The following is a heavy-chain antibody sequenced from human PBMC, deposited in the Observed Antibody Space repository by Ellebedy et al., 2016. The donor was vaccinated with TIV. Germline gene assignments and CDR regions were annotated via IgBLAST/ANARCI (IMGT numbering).Heavy chain of an antibody. J-gene: IGHJ4*02. CDR3: ARISSCIGGTCYPDY. V-gene: IGHV3-21*01. CDR1: AFTFSYYT. D-gene: IGHD2-15*01. Sequence: GESLKISXAASAFTFSYYTMSWVRQAPGKGLEWVSSITSSSSSIYYADSVKGRFTISRDNAKNSLYLQMNSLRVEDTAVYYCARISSCIGGTCYPDYWGQGTLVTVSS. CDR2: ITSSSSSI.